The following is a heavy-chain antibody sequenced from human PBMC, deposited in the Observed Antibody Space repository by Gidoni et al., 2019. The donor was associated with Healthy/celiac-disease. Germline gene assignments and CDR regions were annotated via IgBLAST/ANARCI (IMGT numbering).Heavy chain of an antibody. Sequence: EVQLVESGGGLIQPGGSLRLSCAASGFTVSSNYMSWVRQAPGKGLEWVSVIYSGGSTYYADSVKGRFTISRDNSKNTLYLQMNSLRAEDTAVYYCAREGTQAAAGDYWYFDLWGRGTLVTVSS. J-gene: IGHJ2*01. CDR1: GFTVSSNY. CDR2: IYSGGST. CDR3: AREGTQAAAGDYWYFDL. D-gene: IGHD6-13*01. V-gene: IGHV3-53*01.